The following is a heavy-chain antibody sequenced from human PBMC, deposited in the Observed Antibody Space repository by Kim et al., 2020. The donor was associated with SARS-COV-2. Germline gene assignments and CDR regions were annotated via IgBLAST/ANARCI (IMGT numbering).Heavy chain of an antibody. J-gene: IGHJ4*02. V-gene: IGHV4-39*01. CDR2: IYYSGDT. CDR3: ARQAAHLFVSNMSVLPAAINN. CDR1: GGSISRSSAY. Sequence: SETLSLTCTVSGGSISRSSAYWGWIRQFPGKGLEWIGSIYYSGDTHYNPSLKNRVTISVDTSKNQFSLRLSSVTAADTAVYYCARQAAHLFVSNMSVLPAAINNWGQGTLATVSS. D-gene: IGHD2-2*02.